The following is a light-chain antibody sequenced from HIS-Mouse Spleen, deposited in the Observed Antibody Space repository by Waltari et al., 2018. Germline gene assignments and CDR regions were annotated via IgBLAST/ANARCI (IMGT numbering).Light chain of an antibody. J-gene: IGLJ2*01. V-gene: IGLV1-44*01. CDR2: SNN. Sequence: PGQRVTISCSGSSSNIGSNTVNWYQQLPGPAPKLLIYSNNQRPSGVPDRFSGSKSGTSASLAISGLQSEDEADYYCAAWDDSLNGVVFGGGTKLTVL. CDR3: AAWDDSLNGVV. CDR1: SSNIGSNT.